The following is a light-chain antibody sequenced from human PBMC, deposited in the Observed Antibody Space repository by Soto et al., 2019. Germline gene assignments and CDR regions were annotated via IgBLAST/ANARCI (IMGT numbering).Light chain of an antibody. CDR2: GAS. CDR3: QQYNTWPQT. J-gene: IGKJ1*01. V-gene: IGKV3-15*01. CDR1: QSVGNN. Sequence: ESVMTQSPATLSVSPGERATLSCRASQSVGNNLAWYQQKPGQAPRLLIYGASTRATGLPARFSGSGSGTEFTLTINNLQSQDFAVYYCQQYNTWPQTFGQGTKVEIK.